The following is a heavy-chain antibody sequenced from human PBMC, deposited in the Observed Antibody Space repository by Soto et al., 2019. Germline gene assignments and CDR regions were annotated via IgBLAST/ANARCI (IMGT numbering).Heavy chain of an antibody. CDR3: ASLVAAAGTIKGWFDP. D-gene: IGHD6-13*01. CDR1: GGTFSSYT. V-gene: IGHV1-69*02. CDR2: IIPILGIA. Sequence: QVQLVQSGAEVKKPGSSVKVSCKASGGTFSSYTISWVRQAPGQGLEWMGRIIPILGIANYAQKFQGRVTITADKSTSTAYMELSSLRSEDTAVYYCASLVAAAGTIKGWFDPWGQGTLVTVSS. J-gene: IGHJ5*02.